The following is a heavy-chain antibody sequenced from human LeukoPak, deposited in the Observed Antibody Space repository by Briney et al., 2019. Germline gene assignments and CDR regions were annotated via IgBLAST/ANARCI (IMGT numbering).Heavy chain of an antibody. Sequence: PGGSLRLSCAASGFTFSSYAMHWVRQAPGKGLEYVSAISSNGGSTYYANSVKGRFTISRDNSKNTLYLQMGSLRAEDMAVYYCARGSSGSSFDYWGQGTLVTVSS. CDR2: ISSNGGST. V-gene: IGHV3-64*01. CDR1: GFTFSSYA. J-gene: IGHJ4*02. D-gene: IGHD1-26*01. CDR3: ARGSSGSSFDY.